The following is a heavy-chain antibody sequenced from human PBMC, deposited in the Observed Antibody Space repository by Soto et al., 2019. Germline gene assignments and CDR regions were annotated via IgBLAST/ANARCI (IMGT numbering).Heavy chain of an antibody. J-gene: IGHJ4*02. V-gene: IGHV3-23*01. Sequence: GSLRLSCAGSGFSFSSNAMSWVRQAPGKGLEWVSGISGSGGSTHYADSVKGRFTISRDNSKNTLYLQMNSLRAEDTAVYYCARESGTVTTSFFDYWGQGTLVTVSS. D-gene: IGHD4-17*01. CDR2: ISGSGGST. CDR3: ARESGTVTTSFFDY. CDR1: GFSFSSNA.